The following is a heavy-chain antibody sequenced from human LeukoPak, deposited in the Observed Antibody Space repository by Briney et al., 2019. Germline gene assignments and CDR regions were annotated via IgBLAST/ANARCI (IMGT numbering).Heavy chain of an antibody. V-gene: IGHV3-53*01. Sequence: GGSLRLSCAASGFSVSSNCMSWVRQAPGKGLEWVSVIYSDGGTHYADSVKGRFTISRDNSKNTLYLQMNTLGAEDTAMYYCARADYVWGSYRLSQSFDAFDIWGQGTMVTVSS. CDR3: ARADYVWGSYRLSQSFDAFDI. D-gene: IGHD3-16*02. CDR2: IYSDGGT. J-gene: IGHJ3*02. CDR1: GFSVSSNC.